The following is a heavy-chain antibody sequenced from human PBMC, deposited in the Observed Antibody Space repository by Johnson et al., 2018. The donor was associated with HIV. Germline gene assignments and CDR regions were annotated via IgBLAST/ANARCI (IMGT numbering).Heavy chain of an antibody. CDR2: ISYDGSNK. CDR1: GFTFSSYA. CDR3: TRLPSGYSRDAFDI. Sequence: QVQLVESGGGLVKPGGSLRLSCAASGFTFSSYAMHWVRQAPGKGLEWVAVISYDGSNKYYADSLKGRFTISRDNSKNTLYLEMNSLRAEDTAVYYCTRLPSGYSRDAFDIWGHGTMVTVSS. J-gene: IGHJ3*02. V-gene: IGHV3-30-3*01. D-gene: IGHD5-18*01.